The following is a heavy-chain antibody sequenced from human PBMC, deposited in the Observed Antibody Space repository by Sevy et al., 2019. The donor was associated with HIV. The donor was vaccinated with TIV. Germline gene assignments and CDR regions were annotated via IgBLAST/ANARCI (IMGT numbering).Heavy chain of an antibody. D-gene: IGHD2-15*01. CDR2: VYSGGAT. V-gene: IGHV3-53*01. CDR1: GFTLTNEF. J-gene: IGHJ6*02. Sequence: GGSLRLSCAVSGFTLTNEFFSWVRQAPGKGLEWVAVVYSGGATYYADSVKGRFTISRDKSKSTLYLQMKSLRAEDMAVYYCARVGYCRGGTCFSGFYYAMDVWGQGTTVTVSS. CDR3: ARVGYCRGGTCFSGFYYAMDV.